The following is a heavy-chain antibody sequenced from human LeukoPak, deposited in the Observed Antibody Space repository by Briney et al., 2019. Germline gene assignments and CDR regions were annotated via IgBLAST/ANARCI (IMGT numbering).Heavy chain of an antibody. J-gene: IGHJ4*02. V-gene: IGHV3-33*01. CDR2: IWYDGSSK. CDR1: GFTFSSYG. CDR3: ARDGVAYCGGDCYPHDY. D-gene: IGHD2-21*02. Sequence: PGGSLRLSCAASGFTFSSYGMHWVRQAPGKGLEWVAVIWYDGSSKYYADSVKGRFTISRDNSKNTLYLQMNSLRAEDTAVYYCARDGVAYCGGDCYPHDYWGQGTLVTVFS.